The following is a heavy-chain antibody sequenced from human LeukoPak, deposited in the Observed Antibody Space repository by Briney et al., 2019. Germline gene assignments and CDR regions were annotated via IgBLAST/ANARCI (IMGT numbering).Heavy chain of an antibody. CDR1: GGSISSGGYY. J-gene: IGHJ4*02. CDR2: IYHSGST. CDR3: ARDSGITIFGVPD. V-gene: IGHV4-30-2*01. Sequence: SETLSLTCTVSGGSISSGGYYWSWIRQPPGKGLEWIGYIYHSGSTYYNPSLKSRVTISVDRSKNQFSLKLSSVTAADTAVYYCARDSGITIFGVPDWGQGTLVTVSS. D-gene: IGHD3-3*01.